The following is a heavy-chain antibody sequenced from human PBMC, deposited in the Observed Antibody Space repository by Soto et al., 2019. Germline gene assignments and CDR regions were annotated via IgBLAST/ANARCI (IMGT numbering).Heavy chain of an antibody. Sequence: QVQLVQSGAEMKKPGSSVKVSCQSSGGTFNTYAMNWVRQAPGQGPEWMGDISPMFGAANYAPKFQGRVTITADESTGTSYLQLSSLTSQATALYFCAREVQVHTPAFVYWGQGTLVTFSS. CDR3: AREVQVHTPAFVY. V-gene: IGHV1-69*19. J-gene: IGHJ4*02. D-gene: IGHD2-15*01. CDR2: ISPMFGAA. CDR1: GGTFNTYA.